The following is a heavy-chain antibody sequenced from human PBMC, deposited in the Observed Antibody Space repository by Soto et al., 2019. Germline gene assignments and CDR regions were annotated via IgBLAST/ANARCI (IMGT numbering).Heavy chain of an antibody. J-gene: IGHJ4*02. CDR2: IIPILGIA. Sequence: QVQLVQSGAEVKKPGSSVKVSCKASGGTFSSYTISWVRQAPGQGLEWMGRIIPILGIANYAQKFQGRVTITADKTTSTAYMELSSLRSEDTAVYYCARYDYGGNPAHWGQGTLVTVSS. CDR1: GGTFSSYT. CDR3: ARYDYGGNPAH. D-gene: IGHD4-17*01. V-gene: IGHV1-69*02.